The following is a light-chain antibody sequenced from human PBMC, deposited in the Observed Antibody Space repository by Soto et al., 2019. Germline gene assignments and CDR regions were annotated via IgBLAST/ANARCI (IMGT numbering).Light chain of an antibody. CDR1: QSVSSSY. CDR2: DTS. J-gene: IGKJ1*01. V-gene: IGKV3-20*01. Sequence: EIVLTQSPGTLSLSPGERATLSCRASQSVSSSYLAWYQQKPGQAPRLLIYDTSSRATGIPDRFSGSGSGTDFTLAISRLEPEDFAVYYCQQCGSSPSFGHGTKVDIK. CDR3: QQCGSSPS.